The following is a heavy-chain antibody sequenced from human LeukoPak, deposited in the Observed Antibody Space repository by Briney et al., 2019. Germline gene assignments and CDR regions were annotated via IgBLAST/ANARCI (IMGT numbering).Heavy chain of an antibody. J-gene: IGHJ4*02. D-gene: IGHD3-10*01. CDR1: GFTFSSYG. CDR2: ISYDGSNK. CDR3: ARDGEGSGSYYNFLDY. Sequence: GGSLRLSCAASGFTFSSYGMHWVRQAPGKGLEWVAVISYDGSNKYYADSVKGRFTISRDNSKNTLYLQMNSLRAEDTAVYYCARDGEGSGSYYNFLDYWGQGTLVTVSS. V-gene: IGHV3-30*03.